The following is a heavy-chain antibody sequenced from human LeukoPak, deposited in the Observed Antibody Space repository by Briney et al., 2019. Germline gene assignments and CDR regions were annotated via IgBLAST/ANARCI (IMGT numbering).Heavy chain of an antibody. Sequence: GGSLRLSCAASGFTFSSYWMNWVRQAPGKGLVWVSRIASDGSSTTYADSVKGRFSISRDNAKNTLYLQMNSLRVEDTAVYYCARDRAWNYFDYWGQGTLVTVSS. CDR2: IASDGSST. J-gene: IGHJ4*02. CDR1: GFTFSSYW. CDR3: ARDRAWNYFDY. V-gene: IGHV3-74*01. D-gene: IGHD3-3*01.